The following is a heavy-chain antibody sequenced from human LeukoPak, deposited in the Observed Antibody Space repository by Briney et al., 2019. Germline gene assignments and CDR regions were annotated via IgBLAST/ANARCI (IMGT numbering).Heavy chain of an antibody. CDR1: GFTFSSYA. CDR2: LSGSGGST. D-gene: IGHD6-6*01. CDR3: ARDGSARSLGN. V-gene: IGHV3-23*01. J-gene: IGHJ4*02. Sequence: GGSLRLSCAASGFTFSSYAMTWVRQAPGKGLEWVSALSGSGGSTFYADSVKGRFTVSRDNSKNTLYLQMNSLRAEDTAVYYCARDGSARSLGNWGQGTLVSVSS.